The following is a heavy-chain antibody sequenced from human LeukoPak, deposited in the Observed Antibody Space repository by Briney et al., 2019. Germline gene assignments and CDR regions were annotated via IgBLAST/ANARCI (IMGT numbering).Heavy chain of an antibody. J-gene: IGHJ4*02. V-gene: IGHV3-23*01. D-gene: IGHD4-17*01. CDR3: AKDRGDAANRSFDY. CDR2: ISGSGGST. Sequence: GGSLRLSCVASGFTFISYAMKWVRQAPGRGLEWVSGISGSGGSTYYADSVKGRFSISRDNSKNTVYLQMSSLRAEDTAIYYCAKDRGDAANRSFDYWGQGTLVTVSS. CDR1: GFTFISYA.